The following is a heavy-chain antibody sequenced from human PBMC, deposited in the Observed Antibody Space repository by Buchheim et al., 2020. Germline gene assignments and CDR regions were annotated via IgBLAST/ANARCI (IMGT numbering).Heavy chain of an antibody. D-gene: IGHD6-13*01. J-gene: IGHJ4*02. CDR1: GFTFRNYG. CDR3: AKDLSHGIAATGTTYFDY. Sequence: QVQLVESGGGVVQPGRSLRLSCAASGFTFRNYGMHWVRQAPGKGLEWVAIISYDGSNKYYADSVKGRFTISRDNSKTTLYLQMNSLRGEDTAVYYCAKDLSHGIAATGTTYFDYWGQGTL. CDR2: ISYDGSNK. V-gene: IGHV3-30*18.